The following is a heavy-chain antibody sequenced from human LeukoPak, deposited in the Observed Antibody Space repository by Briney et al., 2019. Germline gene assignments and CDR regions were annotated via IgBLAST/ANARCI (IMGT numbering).Heavy chain of an antibody. CDR3: ARGRRYCSGGSCYRGSGYFDY. CDR2: IYTSGST. V-gene: IGHV4-4*07. Sequence: SETLSLTCTVSGGSISSYYWSWIRQPAGKGLEWIGRIYTSGSTNYNPSLKSRVTMSVDTSKNQFSLKLSSVTAADTAVYYCARGRRYCSGGSCYRGSGYFDYWGQGTLVTVSS. CDR1: GGSISSYY. J-gene: IGHJ4*02. D-gene: IGHD2-15*01.